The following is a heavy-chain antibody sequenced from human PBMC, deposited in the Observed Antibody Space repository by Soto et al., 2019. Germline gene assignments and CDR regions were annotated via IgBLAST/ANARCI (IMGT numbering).Heavy chain of an antibody. D-gene: IGHD4-4*01. J-gene: IGHJ5*02. CDR3: ARFRDYSGGRWFDP. Sequence: QLQLQESGSGLVKPSQTLSLTCAVSGGSISSGGYSWSWIRQPPGKGLEWIGYIYHSGSTYYNPSLKSRVTISVDRSKNQFSLKLSSVTAADTAVYYCARFRDYSGGRWFDPWGQGTLVTVSS. V-gene: IGHV4-30-2*01. CDR1: GGSISSGGYS. CDR2: IYHSGST.